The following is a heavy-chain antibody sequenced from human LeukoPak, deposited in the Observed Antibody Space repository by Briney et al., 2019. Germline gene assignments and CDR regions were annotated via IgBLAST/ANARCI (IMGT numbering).Heavy chain of an antibody. D-gene: IGHD3-10*01. V-gene: IGHV4-39*02. Sequence: SETLSLTCTVSSGSISRSSYFWGWIRRPPGKGLEWIASMSYSGTTYYNPSLKSRVTISIDVSKDHLSLKLTSVTAADTAVYYCARLQLSVSGRSGPIDYWGQGTLVTVSS. CDR3: ARLQLSVSGRSGPIDY. J-gene: IGHJ4*02. CDR1: SGSISRSSYF. CDR2: MSYSGTT.